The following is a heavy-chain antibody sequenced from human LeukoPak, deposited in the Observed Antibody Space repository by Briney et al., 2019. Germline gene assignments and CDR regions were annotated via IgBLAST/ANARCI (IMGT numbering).Heavy chain of an antibody. CDR2: IVPAFRSV. CDR3: ARASIFGVVFYYMDV. V-gene: IGHV1-69*05. Sequence: SVKVSCKASGGTFSSYAISWVRQAPGQGLEWMGGIVPAFRSVNYARTFQGRVAITTDESTKTAYLELSSLISEDTAVYYCARASIFGVVFYYMDVWGNGTSVTVSS. J-gene: IGHJ6*03. D-gene: IGHD3-3*01. CDR1: GGTFSSYA.